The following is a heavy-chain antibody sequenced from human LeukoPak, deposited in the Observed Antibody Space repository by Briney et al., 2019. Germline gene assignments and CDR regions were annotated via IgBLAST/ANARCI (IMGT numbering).Heavy chain of an antibody. CDR3: ARDDWIDY. CDR2: ISAYNGNT. CDR1: GYTFTGYY. Sequence: ASVKVSCKASGYTFTGYYMHWVRQAPGQGLEWMGWISAYNGNTNYAQKLQGRVTMTTDTSTSTAYMELRSLRSDDTAVYYCARDDWIDYWGQGTLVTVSS. V-gene: IGHV1-18*04. J-gene: IGHJ4*02. D-gene: IGHD2-21*01.